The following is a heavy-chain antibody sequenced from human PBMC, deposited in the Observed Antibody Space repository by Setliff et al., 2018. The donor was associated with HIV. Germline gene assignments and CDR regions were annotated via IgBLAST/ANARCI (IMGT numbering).Heavy chain of an antibody. CDR2: IYYSGST. V-gene: IGHV4-31*03. D-gene: IGHD1-26*01. CDR3: ARGLGMVESTTPFDY. J-gene: IGHJ4*02. Sequence: SETLSLTCTVAGGSISNDNYYWSWIRQHPGAGLEWIGYIYYSGSTYYNPSLKSRVTISLDTSKNLFSLKLNSLTAADTAVYYCARGLGMVESTTPFDYWGQGTLVTVSS. CDR1: GGSISNDNYY.